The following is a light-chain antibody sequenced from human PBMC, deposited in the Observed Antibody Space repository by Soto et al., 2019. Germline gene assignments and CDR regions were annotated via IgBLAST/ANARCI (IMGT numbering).Light chain of an antibody. CDR2: GAS. CDR1: QSVSSN. Sequence: EIVLTQSPGTLSLSPGERATLSCRASQSVSSNLAWYQQKPGQAPRLLIYGASNRATGIPARFSGSGSGTDFTLTISSLEPEDFAVYYCQQYGSSPPYTFGQGTRLEIK. J-gene: IGKJ5*01. V-gene: IGKV3-20*01. CDR3: QQYGSSPPYT.